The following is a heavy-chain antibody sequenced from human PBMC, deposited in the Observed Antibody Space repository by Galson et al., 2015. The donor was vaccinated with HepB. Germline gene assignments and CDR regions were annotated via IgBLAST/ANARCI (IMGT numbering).Heavy chain of an antibody. CDR3: VKAGSYGSVPCDY. J-gene: IGHJ4*02. CDR2: ISSNGGST. V-gene: IGHV3-64D*06. Sequence: SLRLSCAATGFTFSSYAMHWVRQAPGKGLEYVSAISSNGGSTYYADSVKGRFTISRDNSKNTLYLQMSSLRAEDTAVYYCVKAGSYGSVPCDYWGQGTLVTVSS. D-gene: IGHD3-10*01. CDR1: GFTFSSYA.